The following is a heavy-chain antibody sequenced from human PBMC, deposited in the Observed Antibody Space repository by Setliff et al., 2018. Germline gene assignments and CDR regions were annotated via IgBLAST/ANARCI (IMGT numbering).Heavy chain of an antibody. J-gene: IGHJ6*03. CDR1: GLIFTSYS. V-gene: IGHV3-74*01. D-gene: IGHD2-8*02. CDR2: INSVGSRT. Sequence: GGSLRLSCAASGLIFTSYSMNWVRQAPGKGLVWVSRINSVGSRTYYADSVKGRFTISRDNAKNTLYLQMNSLRAEDTAVYFCTRVWSMVSDSYYFYMDVWGKGTTVTVSS. CDR3: TRVWSMVSDSYYFYMDV.